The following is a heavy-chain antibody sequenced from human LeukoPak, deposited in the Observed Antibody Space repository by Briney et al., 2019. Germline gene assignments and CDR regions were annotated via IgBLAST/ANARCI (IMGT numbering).Heavy chain of an antibody. D-gene: IGHD3-10*01. V-gene: IGHV3-21*01. J-gene: IGHJ3*02. CDR1: GFTVSSYN. CDR2: ISSSSSYI. CDR3: ARDRGLGRVRSVVDAFDI. Sequence: PGGSLRLSCAASGFTVSSYNMNWVRQAPGKELEWVSSISSSSSYIYYADSVKGRFTISRDNAKNSLYLQMNSLRAEDTAVYYCARDRGLGRVRSVVDAFDIWGQGTMVTVSS.